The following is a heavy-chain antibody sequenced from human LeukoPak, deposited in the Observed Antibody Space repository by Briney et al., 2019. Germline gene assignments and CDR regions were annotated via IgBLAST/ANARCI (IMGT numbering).Heavy chain of an antibody. V-gene: IGHV1-24*01. CDR1: EYSLTELS. CDR3: ATGTHYDLLPL. Sequence: ASVKVSCKVSEYSLTELSTHWVRQAPGKGLEWMGGFDPGSGEIIYEQKFQDRVTMTEDTSTDTAYMELSSLRSEDTALYYCATGTHYDLLPLWGQGTLVTVSS. D-gene: IGHD3-9*01. CDR2: FDPGSGEI. J-gene: IGHJ4*02.